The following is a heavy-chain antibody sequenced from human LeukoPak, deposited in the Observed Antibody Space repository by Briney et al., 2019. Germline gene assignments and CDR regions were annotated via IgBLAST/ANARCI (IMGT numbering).Heavy chain of an antibody. CDR2: INHSGST. CDR1: GGSFSGYY. D-gene: IGHD1-26*01. Sequence: SETLSLTCAVYGGSFSGYYWSWIRQPPGKGLEWIGEINHSGSTNYNPSLKSRVTISVDTSKNQFSLKLSSVTAADTAVYYCARLLDAFDIWGQGTMVTVSS. CDR3: ARLLDAFDI. J-gene: IGHJ3*02. V-gene: IGHV4-34*01.